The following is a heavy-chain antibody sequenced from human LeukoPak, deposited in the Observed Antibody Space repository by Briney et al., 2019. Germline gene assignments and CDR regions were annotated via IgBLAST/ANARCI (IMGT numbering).Heavy chain of an antibody. Sequence: SETLSLTCTVSGGSISGYYWSWIRQPPGKGLEWIGYIYYSGSTNYNPSLKSRLTISIDTSENQFSLKLSSVTAADTAVYYCAREYSSSSGRRAFDIWGEGTMVTVSS. D-gene: IGHD6-6*01. CDR1: GGSISGYY. V-gene: IGHV4-59*08. J-gene: IGHJ3*02. CDR2: IYYSGST. CDR3: AREYSSSSGRRAFDI.